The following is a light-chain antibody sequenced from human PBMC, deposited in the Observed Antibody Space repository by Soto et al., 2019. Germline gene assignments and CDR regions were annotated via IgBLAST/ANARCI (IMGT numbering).Light chain of an antibody. J-gene: IGKJ1*01. Sequence: DVVMTQSPLSLPGTLGQPGASSCRSIQSLVHSDGNTYLNWLQQRPGQSPRRLIYRVSNRDSGVPDRFSGSGSGTDFTLNISRVEAEDVGVYYCMQGTHWPPVTCGQGTKGDIK. CDR2: RVS. CDR1: QSLVHSDGNTY. V-gene: IGKV2-30*02. CDR3: MQGTHWPPVT.